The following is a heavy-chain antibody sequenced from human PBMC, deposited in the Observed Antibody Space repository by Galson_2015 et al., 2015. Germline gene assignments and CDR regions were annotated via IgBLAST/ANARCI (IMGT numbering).Heavy chain of an antibody. J-gene: IGHJ1*01. CDR3: AKVRIRYSGSYRKHEYFQH. V-gene: IGHV3-23*01. CDR1: GFTFSSYA. CDR2: ISGSGGST. D-gene: IGHD1-26*01. Sequence: SLRLSCAASGFTFSSYAMSWVRQAPGKGLEWVSAISGSGGSTYYADSVKGRFTISRDNSKNTLYLQMNSLRAEDTAVYYCAKVRIRYSGSYRKHEYFQHWGQGTLVTVSS.